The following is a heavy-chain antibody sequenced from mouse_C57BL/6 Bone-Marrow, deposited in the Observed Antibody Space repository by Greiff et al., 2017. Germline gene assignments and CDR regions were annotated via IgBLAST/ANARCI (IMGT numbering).Heavy chain of an antibody. J-gene: IGHJ2*02. V-gene: IGHV1-55*01. D-gene: IGHD3-2*02. CDR1: GYTFTSYW. CDR3: ARSGPLERSFDY. Sequence: QVQLQQSGAELVKPGASVKMSCKASGYTFTSYWITWVKQRPGQGLEWIGDIYPTSGRTNYNEKFKSKARLTVNTSYNATYRQLRSLTSEDSAVFYCARSGPLERSFDYWGQGTSLTVSS. CDR2: IYPTSGRT.